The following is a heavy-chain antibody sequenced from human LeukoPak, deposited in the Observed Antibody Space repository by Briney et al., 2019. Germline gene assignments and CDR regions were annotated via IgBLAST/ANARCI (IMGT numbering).Heavy chain of an antibody. D-gene: IGHD3-10*02. CDR3: AREMLDNHWFGP. V-gene: IGHV4-30-2*01. CDR1: GGSIISGGYY. CDR2: IYHTGIT. Sequence: PSETLSLTCTVSGGSIISGGYYWGWIRQPPGKGLEWIGYIYHTGITYNNPSLKSRVTISVDRSKNQFSLELTSVTAADTAVYYCAREMLDNHWFGPWGQGTLVTVSS. J-gene: IGHJ5*02.